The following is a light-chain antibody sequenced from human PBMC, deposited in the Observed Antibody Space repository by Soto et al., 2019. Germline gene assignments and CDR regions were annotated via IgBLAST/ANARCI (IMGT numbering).Light chain of an antibody. CDR3: LSYDSSLSGVV. CDR2: GNS. V-gene: IGLV1-40*01. CDR1: SSNIGAGYD. J-gene: IGLJ2*01. Sequence: QSVLTQPPSVPGAPGQRVTISCTGSSSNIGAGYDVHWYQQLPGTAPKLLIYGNSNRPSGVPDRFSGSKSGTSASLAITGLQAEDEADYYCLSYDSSLSGVVFGGGTKLTVL.